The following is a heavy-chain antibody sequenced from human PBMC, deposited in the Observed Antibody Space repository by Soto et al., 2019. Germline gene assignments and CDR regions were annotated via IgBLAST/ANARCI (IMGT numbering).Heavy chain of an antibody. D-gene: IGHD3-22*01. CDR2: IKQDGSEE. V-gene: IGHV3-7*03. CDR1: GFIFSTNW. CDR3: AKGDYFDRTFDS. Sequence: FLRLSCAASGFIFSTNWMNWVRQAPGKGLEWVADIKQDGSEEYYVDSVKGRFTISRGNAKNSLYLQMNSLRAEDTAVYYCAKGDYFDRTFDSWGQGILVTVS. J-gene: IGHJ4*02.